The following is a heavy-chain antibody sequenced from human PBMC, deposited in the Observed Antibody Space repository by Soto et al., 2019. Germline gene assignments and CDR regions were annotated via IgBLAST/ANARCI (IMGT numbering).Heavy chain of an antibody. CDR1: GGTFSSYT. D-gene: IGHD5-12*01. CDR3: ARDRTSHGYSGYDFGNYYYYYGMDV. J-gene: IGHJ6*02. Sequence: EASVKVSCKASGGTFSSYTISWVRQAPGQGLEWMGRIIPILGIANYAQKFQGRVTITADKSTSTAYMGLSSLRSEDTAVYYCARDRTSHGYSGYDFGNYYYYYGMDVWGQGTTVTVSS. V-gene: IGHV1-69*04. CDR2: IIPILGIA.